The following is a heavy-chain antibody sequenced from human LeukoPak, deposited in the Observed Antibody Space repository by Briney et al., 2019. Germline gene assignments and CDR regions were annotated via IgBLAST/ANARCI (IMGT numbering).Heavy chain of an antibody. CDR3: AKVYSSAWSGLPFGD. Sequence: PGRSLRLSCPASGFTFSSYAMSCVRHPPGKGLDWVSSTIVSEGTTYYTDSMTTRFTTSTHNPKNTLNLQMNSLRAEDTAVYYCAKVYSSAWSGLPFGDWGQGTLVTVSS. CDR2: TIVSEGTT. V-gene: IGHV3-23*01. J-gene: IGHJ4*02. CDR1: GFTFSSYA. D-gene: IGHD6-19*01.